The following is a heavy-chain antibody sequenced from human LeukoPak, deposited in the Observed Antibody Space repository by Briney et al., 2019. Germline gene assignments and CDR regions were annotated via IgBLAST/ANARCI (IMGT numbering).Heavy chain of an antibody. CDR1: GYTFTSYY. D-gene: IGHD1-26*01. J-gene: IGHJ5*02. V-gene: IGHV1-46*01. CDR3: ARAPYSGSSYNWFDP. Sequence: ASVKVSCKASGYTFTSYYMHWVRQAPGQGLEWMGIINPSDGSTSYAQKFQGRVTMTRDTSTSTVYMELSSLRSEDTAVYYCARAPYSGSSYNWFDPWGQGTLVTVSS. CDR2: INPSDGST.